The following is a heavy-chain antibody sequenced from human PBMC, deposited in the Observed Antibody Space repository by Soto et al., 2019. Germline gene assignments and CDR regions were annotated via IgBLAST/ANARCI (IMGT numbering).Heavy chain of an antibody. CDR1: GGTLSSYA. Sequence: SVKVSCKASGGTLSSYAISWVRQAPGQGLEWMGGIIPIFGTANYAQKFQGRVTITADESTSTAYMELSSLRSEDTAVYYCARFRDEASRYYYYGMDVWGQGTTVTVSS. V-gene: IGHV1-69*13. J-gene: IGHJ6*02. CDR3: ARFRDEASRYYYYGMDV. CDR2: IIPIFGTA.